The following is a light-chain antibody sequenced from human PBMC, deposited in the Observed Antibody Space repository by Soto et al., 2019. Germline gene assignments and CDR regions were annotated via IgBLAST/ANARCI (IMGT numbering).Light chain of an antibody. CDR2: DVT. CDR3: CSYADIYTYV. J-gene: IGLJ1*01. CDR1: SSDVGDYNY. Sequence: QSVLTQPRSVSGSPGQSVTISCTGTSSDVGDYNYVSWYQHHAGKAPKLMIYDVTKRPSGVPHRFSGSKSGSTASLTISGLQADDEADYYRCSYADIYTYVFGTGTKVTVL. V-gene: IGLV2-11*01.